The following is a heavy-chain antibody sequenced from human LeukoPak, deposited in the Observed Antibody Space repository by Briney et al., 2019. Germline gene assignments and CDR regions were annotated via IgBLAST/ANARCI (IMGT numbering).Heavy chain of an antibody. D-gene: IGHD1-7*01. CDR3: ARDTNYPFDY. Sequence: GASVKVSCKASGYTFTGYYMHWVRQAPGQGLEWMGWISAYNGNTNYAQKLQGRVTMTTDTSTSTAYMELRSLRSDDTAVYYCARDTNYPFDYWGQGTLVTVSS. V-gene: IGHV1-18*04. CDR1: GYTFTGYY. CDR2: ISAYNGNT. J-gene: IGHJ4*02.